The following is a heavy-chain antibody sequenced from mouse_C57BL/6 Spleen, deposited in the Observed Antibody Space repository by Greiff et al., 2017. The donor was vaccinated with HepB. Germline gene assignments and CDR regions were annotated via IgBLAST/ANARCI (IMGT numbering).Heavy chain of an antibody. CDR2: INPSTGGT. J-gene: IGHJ1*03. V-gene: IGHV1-42*01. Sequence: VQLQQPGAELVKPGASVKISCKASGYSFTGYYMNWVKQSPEKSLEWIGEINPSTGGTTYNQKFKAKATLTVDKSSSTAYMQLKSLTSEDSAVYYCARGDYDGGWYFDVWGTGTTVTVSS. CDR3: ARGDYDGGWYFDV. CDR1: GYSFTGYY. D-gene: IGHD2-4*01.